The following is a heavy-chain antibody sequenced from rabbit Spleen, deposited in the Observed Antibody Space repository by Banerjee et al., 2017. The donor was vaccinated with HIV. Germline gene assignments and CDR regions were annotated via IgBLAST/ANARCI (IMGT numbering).Heavy chain of an antibody. CDR1: GLDLSSRYW. D-gene: IGHD4-1*01. J-gene: IGHJ4*01. CDR2: IDPVFGSA. V-gene: IGHV1S45*01. CDR3: VREVAARFNL. Sequence: QEQLEESGGDLVKPGASLTLTCKASGLDLSSRYWICWVRQAPGKGLEWIGYIDPVFGSAYYASWVNGRFSISRENTQNTVSLQMNSLTAADTATYFCVREVAARFNLWGQGTLVTVS.